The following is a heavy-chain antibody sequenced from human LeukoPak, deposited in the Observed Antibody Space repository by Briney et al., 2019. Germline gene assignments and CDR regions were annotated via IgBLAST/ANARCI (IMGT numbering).Heavy chain of an antibody. J-gene: IGHJ6*03. CDR1: GGSIRSSSYY. Sequence: PSETLSLTCTVSGGSIRSSSYYWGWIRQPPGKGLEWIGSIHYSGSTDYNPSLKSRVTISVETSKNQFSLKLSSVTAADTAMYYCARVWFGEYYPYYYYYMDVWGKGTTVTVSS. CDR2: IHYSGST. D-gene: IGHD3-10*01. CDR3: ARVWFGEYYPYYYYYMDV. V-gene: IGHV4-39*07.